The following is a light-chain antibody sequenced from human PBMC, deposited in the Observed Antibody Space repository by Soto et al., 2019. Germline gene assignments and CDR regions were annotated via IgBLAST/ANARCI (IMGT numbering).Light chain of an antibody. Sequence: DIQMTQSPSSLSASVGDRVTITCRASQSISSYLNWYQHKAGKAPKLLIYAASSLQSGVPSRFSGSGSGTYFTLTISSLQPEDFATYYCQQSYSTPVTFGQGTKVEIK. J-gene: IGKJ1*01. CDR2: AAS. CDR3: QQSYSTPVT. CDR1: QSISSY. V-gene: IGKV1-39*01.